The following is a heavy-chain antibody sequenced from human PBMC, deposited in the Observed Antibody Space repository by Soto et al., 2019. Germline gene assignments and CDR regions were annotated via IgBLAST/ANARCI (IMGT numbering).Heavy chain of an antibody. D-gene: IGHD3-22*01. J-gene: IGHJ4*02. CDR3: ARQSGDSSCYLGY. Sequence: QVQLQESGPGLVKPSGTLSLTCAVSGGSISSSNWWSWVRQPPGNGLEWTGEIYHSGSTNYNPSLKSRVIISVDKCKNQFSLKLSSVTDADTAVYYFARQSGDSSCYLGYWGQGTLVTVSS. V-gene: IGHV4-4*02. CDR1: GGSISSSNW. CDR2: IYHSGST.